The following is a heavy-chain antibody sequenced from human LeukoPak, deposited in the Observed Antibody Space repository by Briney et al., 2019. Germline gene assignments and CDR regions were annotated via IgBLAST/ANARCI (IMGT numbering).Heavy chain of an antibody. D-gene: IGHD3-10*01. Sequence: SENLSLTCSVSGSSITSVSYWAWIRQAPEKGLEWIGSLSHTGVTYYNPSLTGRLSTSVDTSNNRFSLTLRSVTAADTAVYYCARVGSSNSHYDHWGPGTLVTVSS. J-gene: IGHJ4*02. CDR3: ARVGSSNSHYDH. CDR1: GSSITSVSY. V-gene: IGHV4-38-2*02. CDR2: LSHTGVT.